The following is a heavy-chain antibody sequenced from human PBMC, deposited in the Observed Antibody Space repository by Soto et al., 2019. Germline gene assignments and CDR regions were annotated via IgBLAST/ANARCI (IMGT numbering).Heavy chain of an antibody. CDR2: ISDGGRNN. CDR3: AKDTGDLLEVNLFDD. D-gene: IGHD1-1*01. J-gene: IGHJ4*02. CDR1: GFTFSSHG. Sequence: QVQLVESGGGVVQPGRSLRLSCVASGFTFSSHGMHWVRQAPGKGLEWVAVISDGGRNNYYADSVRGRFTISRDNSKNTLYLQMNNLRTEDTAIYYCAKDTGDLLEVNLFDDWGQGTLVTVSS. V-gene: IGHV3-30*18.